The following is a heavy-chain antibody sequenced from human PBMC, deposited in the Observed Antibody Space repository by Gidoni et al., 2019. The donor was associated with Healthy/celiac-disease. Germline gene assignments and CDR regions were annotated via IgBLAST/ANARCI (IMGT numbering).Heavy chain of an antibody. J-gene: IGHJ3*02. CDR3: ARDADYVWGSYGGYAFDI. CDR2: MSSSGSTI. Sequence: QVQLVESGGGLVKPGGSLRLSCAASGFTFSDSYMSWIRQAPGKGLECFSYMSSSGSTIYYADSVKGRFTISRDNAKNSLYLQMNSLRAEDTAVYYCARDADYVWGSYGGYAFDIWGQGTMVTVSS. D-gene: IGHD3-16*01. V-gene: IGHV3-11*01. CDR1: GFTFSDSY.